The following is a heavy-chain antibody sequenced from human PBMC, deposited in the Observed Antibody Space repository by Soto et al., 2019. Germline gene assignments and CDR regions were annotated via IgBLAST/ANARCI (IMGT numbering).Heavy chain of an antibody. V-gene: IGHV4-30-4*01. CDR1: GGSISSTTW. CDR2: IYYSGST. D-gene: IGHD4-17*01. Sequence: SETLSLTCVVSGGSISSTTWWTWIRQPPGKGLKWIGYIYYSGSTYYNPSLKSRVTISVDTSKNQFSLKLSSVTAADTAVYYCAVTTVVFDYWGQGTLVTVSS. J-gene: IGHJ4*02. CDR3: AVTTVVFDY.